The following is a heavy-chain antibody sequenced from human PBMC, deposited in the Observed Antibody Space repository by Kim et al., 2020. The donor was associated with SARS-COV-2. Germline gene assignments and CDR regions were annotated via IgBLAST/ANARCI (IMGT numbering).Heavy chain of an antibody. CDR2: GIT. J-gene: IGHJ4*02. CDR3: ARQLGPTLNY. V-gene: IGHV3-53*04. Sequence: GITYYAYSVKGRFTISRHNSGNTVYLRMNSLRAEDTAVYYCARQLGPTLNYWGQGTLVTVSS. D-gene: IGHD1-26*01.